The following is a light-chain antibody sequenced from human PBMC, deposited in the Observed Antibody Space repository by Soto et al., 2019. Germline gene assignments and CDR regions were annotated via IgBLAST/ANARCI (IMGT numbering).Light chain of an antibody. V-gene: IGKV1-5*03. CDR1: QSISRQ. CDR3: QQYQSYWT. CDR2: QAS. Sequence: DIQMTQSPSTLSASVGDRVSITCRASQSISRQLAWYQQKPGKDPNLLIYQASNLETGVPSRFTGSGSGTKFTLTISSLQPDDLATYYCQQYQSYWTFGQGTKVEVK. J-gene: IGKJ1*01.